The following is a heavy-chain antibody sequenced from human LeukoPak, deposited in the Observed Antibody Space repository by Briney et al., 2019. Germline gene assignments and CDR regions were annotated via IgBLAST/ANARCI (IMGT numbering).Heavy chain of an antibody. CDR2: ISSSGSTI. CDR3: AREFEDTAMVT. CDR1: GFTFSSYE. Sequence: PGGSLRLSCAASGFTFSSYEMNWVRQAPGKGLEWVPYISSSGSTIYYADSVEGRFTISRDNAKNSLYLQMNSLRAEDTAVYYCAREFEDTAMVTWGQGTLVTVSS. D-gene: IGHD5-18*01. J-gene: IGHJ4*02. V-gene: IGHV3-48*03.